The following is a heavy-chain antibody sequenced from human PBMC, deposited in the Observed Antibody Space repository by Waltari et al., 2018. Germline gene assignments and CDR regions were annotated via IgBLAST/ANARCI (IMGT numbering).Heavy chain of an antibody. Sequence: QVQLVQSGAEVKPPGASVKVSCKASGYTFTGHNRHWVRQAPGQGLEWMGRINPDSGATTYAQKFQGRVTMTRDTSISTAYMELSSLTSDDTAVYYCTRSWIQLWTPDFDYWGQGTLVTVSS. V-gene: IGHV1-2*06. CDR2: INPDSGAT. J-gene: IGHJ4*02. CDR1: GYTFTGHN. D-gene: IGHD5-18*01. CDR3: TRSWIQLWTPDFDY.